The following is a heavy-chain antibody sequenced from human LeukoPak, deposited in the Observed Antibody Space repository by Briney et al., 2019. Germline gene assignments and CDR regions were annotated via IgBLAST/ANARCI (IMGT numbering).Heavy chain of an antibody. D-gene: IGHD6-19*01. CDR3: ARDTVAGTDY. J-gene: IGHJ4*02. CDR2: IYNSGST. CDR1: GGSFSGYY. Sequence: SETLSLTCAVYGGSFSGYYWSWIRQPPGKQLEWIGYIYNSGSTDYSPSLKSRITISVDTSRNQFSLRLSSVTAADTAVYYCARDTVAGTDYWGQGTLVTVSS. V-gene: IGHV4-59*01.